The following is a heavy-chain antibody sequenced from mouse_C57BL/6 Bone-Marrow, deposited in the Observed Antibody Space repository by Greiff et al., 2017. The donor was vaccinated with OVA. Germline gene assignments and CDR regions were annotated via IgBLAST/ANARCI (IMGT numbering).Heavy chain of an antibody. CDR3: ARVTTVVATYWYFDV. D-gene: IGHD1-1*01. Sequence: EVKLVESGGGLVKPGGSLKLSCAASGFTFSSYAMSWVRQTPEKRLEWVATISDGGSYTYYPDNVKGRFTISRDNAKNKLYLQMSHLKSEDTAMYYCARVTTVVATYWYFDVWGTGTTVTVSS. J-gene: IGHJ1*03. CDR1: GFTFSSYA. V-gene: IGHV5-4*03. CDR2: ISDGGSYT.